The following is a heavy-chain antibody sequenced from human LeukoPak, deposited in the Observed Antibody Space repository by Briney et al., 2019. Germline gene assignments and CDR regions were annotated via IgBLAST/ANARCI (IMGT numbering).Heavy chain of an antibody. Sequence: GGSLRLSCAASGFTFSSYGMHWVRQAPGKGLEWVAVIWYDGSNKHYADSVKGRFTISRDNSKNTLYLQMNSLRAEDTAVYYCAKENLVFTAINFDYWGQGALVTVSS. J-gene: IGHJ4*02. CDR3: AKENLVFTAINFDY. CDR1: GFTFSSYG. CDR2: IWYDGSNK. V-gene: IGHV3-33*06. D-gene: IGHD2-21*02.